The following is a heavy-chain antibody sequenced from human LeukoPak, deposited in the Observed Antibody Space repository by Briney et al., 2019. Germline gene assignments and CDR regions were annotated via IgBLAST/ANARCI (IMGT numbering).Heavy chain of an antibody. CDR3: ARAAGYSSSWYVPDYYYYYGMDV. V-gene: IGHV3-53*01. Sequence: GGSLRLSCAASGSTVSSNYMSWVRQAPGKGLEWVSVIYSGGSTYYADSVKGRFTISRDNSKNTLYLQMNSLRAEDTAVYYCARAAGYSSSWYVPDYYYYYGMDVWGQGTTVTVSS. CDR2: IYSGGST. D-gene: IGHD6-13*01. CDR1: GSTVSSNY. J-gene: IGHJ6*02.